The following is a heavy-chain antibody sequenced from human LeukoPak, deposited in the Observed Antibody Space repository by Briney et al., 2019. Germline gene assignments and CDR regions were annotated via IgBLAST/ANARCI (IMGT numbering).Heavy chain of an antibody. Sequence: GGSLRLYCAASGFTFSSYAMHWVRQAPGKGLEWVAVISYDGSNKYYADSVKGRSTISRDNSKNTLYLQMNSLRAEDTAVYYCARPARGSSSWYLGAFDIWGQGTMVTVSS. CDR2: ISYDGSNK. CDR1: GFTFSSYA. D-gene: IGHD6-13*01. V-gene: IGHV3-30*04. CDR3: ARPARGSSSWYLGAFDI. J-gene: IGHJ3*02.